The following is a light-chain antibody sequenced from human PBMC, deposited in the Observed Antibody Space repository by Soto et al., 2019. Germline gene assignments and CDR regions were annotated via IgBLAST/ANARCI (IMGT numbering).Light chain of an antibody. CDR1: SSDVGGYNY. CDR2: DVS. J-gene: IGLJ2*01. Sequence: QSALTQPASVSGSPGQSITISCTGTSSDVGGYNYVSWYQQHPGKAPKLMIYDVSNRPSGVSNRFSGSKSGNTASLTISGLQAEDEADYYCSSYTRSNALHVLFGGGTKLTVL. CDR3: SSYTRSNALHVL. V-gene: IGLV2-14*01.